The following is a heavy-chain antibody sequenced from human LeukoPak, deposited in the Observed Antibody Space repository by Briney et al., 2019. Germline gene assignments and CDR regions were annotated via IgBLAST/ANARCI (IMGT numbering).Heavy chain of an antibody. V-gene: IGHV3-21*01. CDR1: GFTFSSYS. CDR2: ISSSSSYI. Sequence: SGGSLRLSCAASGFTFSSYSMNWVRQAPGKGLEWVSSISSSSSYIYYADSVKGRFTISRDNAKNSLYLQMNSLRAEDTAVYYCARASSSSGINWFDPWGQGTLVTVSS. CDR3: ARASSSSGINWFDP. D-gene: IGHD6-6*01. J-gene: IGHJ5*02.